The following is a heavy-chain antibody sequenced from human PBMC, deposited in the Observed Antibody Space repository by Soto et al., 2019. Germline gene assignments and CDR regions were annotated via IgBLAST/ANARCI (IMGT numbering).Heavy chain of an antibody. Sequence: SETLSLTCAVYGGSFSGYYWGWIRPPPGKGLEWVGEINHSGSTNYNPSLKSRVTISVDTSKNQFSLKLSSVTAADTAVYYCAIGRQLVYYYYYYFLDVWGKGTTVTVSS. D-gene: IGHD6-6*01. J-gene: IGHJ6*03. V-gene: IGHV4-34*01. CDR2: INHSGST. CDR1: GGSFSGYY. CDR3: AIGRQLVYYYYYYFLDV.